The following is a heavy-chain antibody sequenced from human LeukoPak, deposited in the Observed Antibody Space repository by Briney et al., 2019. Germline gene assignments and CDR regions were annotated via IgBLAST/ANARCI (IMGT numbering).Heavy chain of an antibody. D-gene: IGHD5-18*01. CDR2: INPHSDGT. V-gene: IGHV1-2*04. CDR3: ARANRRGYSYGYCDY. CDR1: GYNFTGYY. Sequence: ASVKVSCKASGYNFTGYYMHWVRRAPGQGLEWRGWINPHSDGTNYAQTFQDWVTMTRDTSISTAYMELSRLRSDDTAVYYCARANRRGYSYGYCDYWVQGTLVTVSS. J-gene: IGHJ4*02.